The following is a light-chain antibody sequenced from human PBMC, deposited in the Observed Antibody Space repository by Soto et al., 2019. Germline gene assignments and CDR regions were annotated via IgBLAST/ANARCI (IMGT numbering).Light chain of an antibody. V-gene: IGKV3D-20*02. Sequence: EIVLTQSPGTLSLSPGERATLSCRASQSVSNNYLAWYQQKPGQAPRLLIYDASRRATGIPDRFSGSGSGTDFTLTISSLEPEDVAVYYCQQRGNRPPWTFGQGTKVDIK. J-gene: IGKJ1*01. CDR3: QQRGNRPPWT. CDR1: QSVSNNY. CDR2: DAS.